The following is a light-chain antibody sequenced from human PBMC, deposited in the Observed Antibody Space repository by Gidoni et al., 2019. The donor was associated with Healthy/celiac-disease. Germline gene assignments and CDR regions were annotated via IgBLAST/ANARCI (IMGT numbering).Light chain of an antibody. V-gene: IGKV2D-29*01. J-gene: IGKJ2*01. CDR3: MQSIQLPPYT. CDR1: QSLLHSDGKTY. Sequence: DIEMTQTPPSLSATLGQPASITCKSSQSLLHSDGKTYLYWYLQKPGQPPPLLIYDVSNRFSRVPDRFSGGRSGTDVTLKISRMEAEDVGVYYCMQSIQLPPYTFGQGTKLEIK. CDR2: DVS.